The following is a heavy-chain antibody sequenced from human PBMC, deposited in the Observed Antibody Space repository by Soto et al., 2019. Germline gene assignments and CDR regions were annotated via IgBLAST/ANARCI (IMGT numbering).Heavy chain of an antibody. CDR2: IFPGDSDT. CDR3: ARELDAFDV. CDR1: GYSFTNYW. V-gene: IGHV5-51*01. Sequence: PGESLKISCKGSGYSFTNYWIGWVRQMPGKGLDWTGIIFPGDSDTTYSPSFQGQVTISADKSISTAYLQWNSLKASDTATYYCARELDAFDVWGQGTMVTV. D-gene: IGHD1-26*01. J-gene: IGHJ3*01.